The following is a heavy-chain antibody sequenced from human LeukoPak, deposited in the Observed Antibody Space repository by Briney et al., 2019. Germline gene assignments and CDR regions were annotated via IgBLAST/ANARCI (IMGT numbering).Heavy chain of an antibody. J-gene: IGHJ6*03. V-gene: IGHV4-4*07. CDR2: IYTSGST. Sequence: ASETLSLTCTVSGGSISSYYWSWIRQPAGKGLDWIGRIYTSGSTNYNPSLKSRVTMSVDTSKNQFSLKLSSVTAADTAVYYCARGYLAAAGAYYYYYMDVWGKGTTVTVSS. CDR1: GGSISSYY. CDR3: ARGYLAAAGAYYYYYMDV. D-gene: IGHD6-13*01.